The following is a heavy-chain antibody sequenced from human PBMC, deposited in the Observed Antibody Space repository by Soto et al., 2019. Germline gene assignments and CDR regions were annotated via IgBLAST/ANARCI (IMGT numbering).Heavy chain of an antibody. J-gene: IGHJ3*02. CDR3: ARDQYCGGDCYWAFDI. Sequence: SVTLSLTCTVSLGSIRSYYWSWIRQPAGQGLERIGRLYTSGSTNYNPSLKSRVTMSVDTPKNQFSLKLSSVTAGDTAVYYCARDQYCGGDCYWAFDIWGQGTMVTVSS. D-gene: IGHD2-21*02. V-gene: IGHV4-4*07. CDR2: LYTSGST. CDR1: LGSIRSYY.